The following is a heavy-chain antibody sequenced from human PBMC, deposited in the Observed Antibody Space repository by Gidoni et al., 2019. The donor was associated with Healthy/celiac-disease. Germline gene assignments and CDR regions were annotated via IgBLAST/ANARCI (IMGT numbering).Heavy chain of an antibody. J-gene: IGHJ3*02. Sequence: QVQLVQSGAAVNPPGSSVKVSCKASAGTFSSYAISWVRQAPGQGLEWMGGIIPIFGTANYAQKYQGRVTITADKSTSTAYMELSSLRSEDTAVYYCASVPPRWAFDIWGQGTMVTVSS. CDR1: AGTFSSYA. CDR2: IIPIFGTA. D-gene: IGHD2-2*01. V-gene: IGHV1-69*06. CDR3: ASVPPRWAFDI.